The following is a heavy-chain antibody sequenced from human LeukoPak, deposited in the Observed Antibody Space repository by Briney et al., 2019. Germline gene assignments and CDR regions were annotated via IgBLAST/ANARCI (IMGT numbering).Heavy chain of an antibody. CDR3: ARDCTNGVCFDY. CDR1: GFTLSNYA. D-gene: IGHD2-8*01. V-gene: IGHV3-23*01. CDR2: ISYGDGGT. J-gene: IGHJ4*02. Sequence: PGGSLRLSCEASGFTLSNYAMSWVRQAPGRGLEWVSGISYGDGGTYYADSVKGRFTISRDNSKNTLSLQMNSLRAEDTAVYYCARDCTNGVCFDYWGQGTLVTVSS.